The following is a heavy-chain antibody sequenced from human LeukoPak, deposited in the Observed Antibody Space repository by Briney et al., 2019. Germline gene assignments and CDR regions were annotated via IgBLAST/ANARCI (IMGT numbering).Heavy chain of an antibody. J-gene: IGHJ4*02. D-gene: IGHD3-22*01. CDR1: GYTFTSYG. V-gene: IGHV1-18*01. CDR2: ISAYNGNT. Sequence: GASVKVSCKASGYTFTSYGILWVRQAPGQGLEWMGWISAYNGNTNYAQKLQGRVTMTTDTSTNTAYMELRSLRSDDTALYFCARRYYDSSGYYEAHDYWGQGTLVTVSS. CDR3: ARRYYDSSGYYEAHDY.